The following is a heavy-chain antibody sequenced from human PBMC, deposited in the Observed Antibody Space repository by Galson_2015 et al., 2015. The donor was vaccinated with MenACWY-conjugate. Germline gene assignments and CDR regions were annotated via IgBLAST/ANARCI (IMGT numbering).Heavy chain of an antibody. J-gene: IGHJ4*02. CDR2: IDYSGST. V-gene: IGHV4-59*01. D-gene: IGHD6-19*01. Sequence: ETLSLTCTVSGGSISGYYWTWIRQPPGKGLEWIGNIDYSGSTNCNPSLKSRVTTSADTSKNQFSLRLSSVTAADTAVYYCARDPGSSNNIYYFDSWGQGTLVTVSS. CDR3: ARDPGSSNNIYYFDS. CDR1: GGSISGYY.